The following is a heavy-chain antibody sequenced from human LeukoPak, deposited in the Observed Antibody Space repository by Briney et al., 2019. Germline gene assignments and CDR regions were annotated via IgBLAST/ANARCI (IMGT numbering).Heavy chain of an antibody. CDR1: VYTFTSYY. J-gene: IGHJ3*02. CDR2: INPSGGST. Sequence: GASVKVSCKASVYTFTSYYMHLVRQAPGQGLKWMEIINPSGGSTSYAQKFQGRVTMTRDTSTSTVYMELSSLRSEDTAVYYCARAGSSETLDAFDIWGQGTMVTVSS. CDR3: ARAGSSETLDAFDI. V-gene: IGHV1-46*01. D-gene: IGHD6-13*01.